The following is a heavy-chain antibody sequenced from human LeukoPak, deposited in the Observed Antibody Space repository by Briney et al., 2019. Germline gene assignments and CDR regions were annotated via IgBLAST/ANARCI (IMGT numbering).Heavy chain of an antibody. CDR3: ARDVGPSWSLYYYYYGMDV. J-gene: IGHJ6*02. CDR2: ISYDGSNK. D-gene: IGHD6-13*01. Sequence: GGSLRLSCAASGFTFSSYAMHWVRQAPGKGLEWVAVISYDGSNKYYADSVKGRFTISRDNSKNTLYLQMNSLRAEDTAVYYYARDVGPSWSLYYYYYGMDVWGQGTTVTVSS. V-gene: IGHV3-30*04. CDR1: GFTFSSYA.